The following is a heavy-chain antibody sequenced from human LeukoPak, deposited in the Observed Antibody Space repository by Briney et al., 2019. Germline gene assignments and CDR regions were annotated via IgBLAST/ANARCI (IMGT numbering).Heavy chain of an antibody. CDR2: ISYDGSNK. V-gene: IGHV3-30-3*01. CDR3: ARMPSGEMATITRHAFDY. J-gene: IGHJ4*02. D-gene: IGHD5-24*01. CDR1: GFTFSSYA. Sequence: GRSLRLSCAASGFTFSSYAMHWVRQAPGKGLEWVAVISYDGSNKYYADSVKGRFTISRDNSKNTLYLQMNSLRAEDTAVYYCARMPSGEMATITRHAFDYWGQGTLVTVSS.